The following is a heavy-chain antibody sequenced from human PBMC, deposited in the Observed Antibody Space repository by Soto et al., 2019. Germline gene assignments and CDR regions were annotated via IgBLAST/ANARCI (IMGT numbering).Heavy chain of an antibody. Sequence: EVHLLEFGGGLVQPGRSLRLSCAASGFTFSNYAMNWVRQAPGKGLEWVSGITGSGGTTFYADSVKGRFTISRDNSKNTVYLPMNSVRADDTAVYYCAKEYTSTSKGSFDYWGQGALVTVSS. D-gene: IGHD1-26*01. V-gene: IGHV3-23*01. CDR1: GFTFSNYA. CDR3: AKEYTSTSKGSFDY. J-gene: IGHJ4*02. CDR2: ITGSGGTT.